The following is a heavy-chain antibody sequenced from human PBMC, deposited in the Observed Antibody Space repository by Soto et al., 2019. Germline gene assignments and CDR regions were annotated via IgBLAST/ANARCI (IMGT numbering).Heavy chain of an antibody. V-gene: IGHV5-51*01. J-gene: IGHJ5*02. Sequence: PGESLKISCKVSVYSFTSYWIGWVRQMPGKGLEWMGIIYPGDSDTRYSPSFQGQVTISADKSISTAYLQWSSLKATDTAMYYCARHGVPYGGTSTRWFDPWGQGTLVTVSS. CDR2: IYPGDSDT. CDR3: ARHGVPYGGTSTRWFDP. D-gene: IGHD4-17*01. CDR1: VYSFTSYW.